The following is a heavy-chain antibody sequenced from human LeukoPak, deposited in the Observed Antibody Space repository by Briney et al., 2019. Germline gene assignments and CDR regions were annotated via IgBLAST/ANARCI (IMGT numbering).Heavy chain of an antibody. CDR1: GFTFSSYM. D-gene: IGHD3-22*01. CDR3: ARSQGGTMSLRHFDL. V-gene: IGHV3-53*01. J-gene: IGHJ2*01. Sequence: GGSLRLSCAASGFTFSSYMMNWVRQAPGKGLEWVSVINSGGNAYYADSVKGRFTISRDNSKNMLYLQMNSQRAEDTAVYYCARSQGGTMSLRHFDLWGRGTLVTVSS. CDR2: INSGGNA.